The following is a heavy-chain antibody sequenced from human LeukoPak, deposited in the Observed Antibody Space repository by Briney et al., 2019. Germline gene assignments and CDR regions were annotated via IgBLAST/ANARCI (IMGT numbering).Heavy chain of an antibody. CDR2: ISSRSSTI. V-gene: IGHV3-48*02. D-gene: IGHD3-22*01. Sequence: GGSLRLSCAASGFTFSSYSMNWVRQAPGKGLEWVSYISSRSSTIYYADSVKGRFTISRDNAKNSLYLQMNSLRDEDTAVYYCARAGEGDSSGYYYESPSDYWGQGTLVTVSS. J-gene: IGHJ4*02. CDR3: ARAGEGDSSGYYYESPSDY. CDR1: GFTFSSYS.